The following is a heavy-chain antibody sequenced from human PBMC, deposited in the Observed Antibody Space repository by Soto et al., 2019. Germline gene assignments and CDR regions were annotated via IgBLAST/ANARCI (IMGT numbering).Heavy chain of an antibody. J-gene: IGHJ4*02. Sequence: EVQLLESGGGLVQPGESLRLSCAASGFTFSSYDMTWVRQAPGEGLEWVSGISGGGASTSYADSVKGRFTISRYNTKNTLYLQMNTLRAEDTAIYYGAKDIVTYDTAPGSYYDSWGQGTLVTVSS. CDR1: GFTFSSYD. CDR2: ISGGGAST. V-gene: IGHV3-23*01. CDR3: AKDIVTYDTAPGSYYDS. D-gene: IGHD3-10*01.